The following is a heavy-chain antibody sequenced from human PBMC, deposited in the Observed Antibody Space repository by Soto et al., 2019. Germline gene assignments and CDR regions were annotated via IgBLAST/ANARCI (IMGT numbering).Heavy chain of an antibody. Sequence: SETQSLTCTVSGGSISSYYWSWIWQPPGKGLEWIGYIYYSGSTNYNPSLKRRVTISVDTSKNQFSLKLSSVTAADPALYYCARDRGGWFLFDFWGQGTLVTVSS. D-gene: IGHD6-19*01. J-gene: IGHJ4*02. CDR3: ARDRGGWFLFDF. CDR2: IYYSGST. V-gene: IGHV4-59*01. CDR1: GGSISSYY.